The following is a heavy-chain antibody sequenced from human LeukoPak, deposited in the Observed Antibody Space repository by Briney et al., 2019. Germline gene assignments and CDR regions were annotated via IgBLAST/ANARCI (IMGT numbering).Heavy chain of an antibody. D-gene: IGHD4-17*01. CDR3: AKDYDDYGDYSWFDP. Sequence: PGGSLRLSCAASGFTFSSYAMSWVRQAPGKGLEWVSAISGSGGSTYYADSVKGRFTISRDNSKNTLYLQMNSLRAEDTAVYYCAKDYDDYGDYSWFDPWGQGTLVTVSS. J-gene: IGHJ5*02. CDR1: GFTFSSYA. CDR2: ISGSGGST. V-gene: IGHV3-23*01.